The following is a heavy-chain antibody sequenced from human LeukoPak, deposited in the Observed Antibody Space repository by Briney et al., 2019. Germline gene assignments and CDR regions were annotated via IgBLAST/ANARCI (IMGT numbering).Heavy chain of an antibody. Sequence: PGGSLRLSCAASGFTFRSYAMSWVRQAPGKGLEWVSVISGSGGSTCYADSVKGRFTISRDNSKNTLYLQMNSLRAEDTAVYYCAKGLVPAAYFYYYYYMDVWGKGTTVTVSS. V-gene: IGHV3-23*01. J-gene: IGHJ6*03. D-gene: IGHD2-2*01. CDR2: ISGSGGST. CDR3: AKGLVPAAYFYYYYYMDV. CDR1: GFTFRSYA.